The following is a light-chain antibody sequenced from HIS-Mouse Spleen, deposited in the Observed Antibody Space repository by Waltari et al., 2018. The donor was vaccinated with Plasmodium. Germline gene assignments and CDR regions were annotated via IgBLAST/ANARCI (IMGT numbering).Light chain of an antibody. CDR1: QIVSSY. CDR3: QQRSNWPRVLT. CDR2: DAS. Sequence: EVVLTQSPATLSLSAGQRATLSSMARQIVSSYLAWYQQKPGQAPRLLIYDASNRATGIPARFSGSGSGTDFTLTISSLEPEDFAVYYCQQRSNWPRVLTFGGGTKVEIK. J-gene: IGKJ4*01. V-gene: IGKV3-11*01.